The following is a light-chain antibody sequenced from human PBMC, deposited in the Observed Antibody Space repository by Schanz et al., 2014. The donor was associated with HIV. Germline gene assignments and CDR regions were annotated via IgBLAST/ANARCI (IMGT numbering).Light chain of an antibody. Sequence: QSALTQPASVSGSPGQSIAISCTGTNSDIGAYNYVSWYQQHPDKAPKLMIYEVSKRPSGVSNRFSGSKSGNTASLTVSGLQAEDEADYYCSSYAGRSNYFVFGTGTKLPVL. J-gene: IGLJ1*01. CDR1: NSDIGAYNY. CDR3: SSYAGRSNYFV. V-gene: IGLV2-14*01. CDR2: EVS.